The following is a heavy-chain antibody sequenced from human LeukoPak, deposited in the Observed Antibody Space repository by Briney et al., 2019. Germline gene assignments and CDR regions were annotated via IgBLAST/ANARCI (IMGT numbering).Heavy chain of an antibody. V-gene: IGHV3-23*01. CDR1: GFTFSSYA. CDR3: AKEGYCGSGHELDY. CDR2: ISGSGGST. D-gene: IGHD2-21*01. J-gene: IGHJ4*02. Sequence: PGGSLRLSCAASGFTFSSYAMSWVRQAPGKGLEWVSAISGSGGSTYYADSAKGRFTISRDNSKNTLYLQMNSLRAEDTAVYYCAKEGYCGSGHELDYWGRGPLDSVSS.